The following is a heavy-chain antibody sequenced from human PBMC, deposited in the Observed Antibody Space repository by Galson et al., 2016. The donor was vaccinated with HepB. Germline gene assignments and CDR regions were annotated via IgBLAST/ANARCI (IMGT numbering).Heavy chain of an antibody. CDR2: IDSSGDST. V-gene: IGHV3-23*05. Sequence: SLRLSCAASGFTFNTHAMRWVRQAPGKGLEWVSAIDSSGDSTYYGDSVKGRFTISRDNSKNTLYLQMISLRAEDTAVYYCAKVDATIVRYLDSWGQGTLVIVSS. CDR1: GFTFNTHA. J-gene: IGHJ4*02. D-gene: IGHD5-18*01. CDR3: AKVDATIVRYLDS.